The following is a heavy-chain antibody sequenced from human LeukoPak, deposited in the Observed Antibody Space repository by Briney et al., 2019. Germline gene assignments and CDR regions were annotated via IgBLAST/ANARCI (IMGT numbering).Heavy chain of an antibody. CDR3: ARNIVGPRQVDY. Sequence: SETLSLTCTVSGGSISSYYWSWIRQSPGKGLEWIGYIYYSGSTNYNPSLKSRVTISVDTSKNQFSLKVSSVTAADTAVYYCARNIVGPRQVDYWGQGTLVTVSS. CDR1: GGSISSYY. CDR2: IYYSGST. J-gene: IGHJ4*02. V-gene: IGHV4-59*01. D-gene: IGHD1-26*01.